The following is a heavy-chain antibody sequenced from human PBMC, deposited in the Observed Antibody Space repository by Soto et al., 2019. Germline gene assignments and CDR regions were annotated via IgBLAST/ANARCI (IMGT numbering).Heavy chain of an antibody. CDR1: GGSFSGYY. CDR2: INHSGST. CDR3: AREGHRGDAGVGCLDS. J-gene: IGHJ4*02. V-gene: IGHV4-34*01. Sequence: PSETLSLTCAVYGGSFSGYYWSWIRQPPGKGLEWIGEINHSGSTNYNPSLKSRVTISVDTSKNQVSLKLSSVTAPDTAVYYCAREGHRGDAGVGCLDSWGQGTLVTVSP. D-gene: IGHD3-10*01.